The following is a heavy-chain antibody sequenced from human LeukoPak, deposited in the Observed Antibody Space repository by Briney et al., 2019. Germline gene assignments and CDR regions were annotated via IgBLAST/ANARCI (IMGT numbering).Heavy chain of an antibody. CDR2: ISGSGAPT. Sequence: GGSLRLSCAASGFTFSSSAMSWVRQAPGRGLEWVSAISGSGAPTYYADSVKGRFTISRDNSRNTLYLQMNSLRAEDTAVYYCAKGRRGEFDCWGQGTLVTASS. D-gene: IGHD3-10*01. CDR3: AKGRRGEFDC. V-gene: IGHV3-23*01. J-gene: IGHJ4*02. CDR1: GFTFSSSA.